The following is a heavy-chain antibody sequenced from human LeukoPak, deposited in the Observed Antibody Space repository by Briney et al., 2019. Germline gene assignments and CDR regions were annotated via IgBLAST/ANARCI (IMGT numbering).Heavy chain of an antibody. CDR2: INPNSGGT. V-gene: IGHV1-2*02. D-gene: IGHD6-13*01. CDR1: GYTSTGYY. Sequence: ASVKVSCKASGYTSTGYYMHWVRQAPGQGLEWMGWINPNSGGTNYAQKFQGRVTMTRDTSISTAYMELSRLRSDDTAVYYCARDPRGQQLVPHYFDYWGQGTLVTVSS. J-gene: IGHJ4*02. CDR3: ARDPRGQQLVPHYFDY.